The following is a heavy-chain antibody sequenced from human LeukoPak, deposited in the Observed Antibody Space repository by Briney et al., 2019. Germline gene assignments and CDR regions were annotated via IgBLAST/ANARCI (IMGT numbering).Heavy chain of an antibody. Sequence: ASVKVSCKASGYTFTGHNTHWVRQAPGQGLEWMGIINPSGGSTSYAQKFQGRVTMTRDTSTSTVYMELSSLGSEDTAVYYCARDVVVAAYAESWFDPWGQGTLVTVSS. J-gene: IGHJ5*02. D-gene: IGHD2-15*01. V-gene: IGHV1-46*01. CDR2: INPSGGST. CDR3: ARDVVVAAYAESWFDP. CDR1: GYTFTGHN.